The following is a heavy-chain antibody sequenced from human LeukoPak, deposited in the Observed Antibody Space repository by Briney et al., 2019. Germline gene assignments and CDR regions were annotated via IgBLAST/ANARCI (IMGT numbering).Heavy chain of an antibody. V-gene: IGHV1-18*01. CDR3: ARLRGPNCSGGSCYDY. D-gene: IGHD2-15*01. CDR2: ISAYNGNT. CDR1: GYTFTNYG. J-gene: IGHJ4*02. Sequence: ASVTVSYKASGYTFTNYGISWVRQAPGQGLEWMGWISAYNGNTNYAQKLQGRVTITTDTSTSTAYMELRSLRSDDTAVYYCARLRGPNCSGGSCYDYWGQGTLVTVSS.